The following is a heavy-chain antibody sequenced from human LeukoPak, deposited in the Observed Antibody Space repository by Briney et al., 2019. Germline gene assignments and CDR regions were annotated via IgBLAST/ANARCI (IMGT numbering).Heavy chain of an antibody. CDR2: IYSGGST. D-gene: IGHD5-24*01. J-gene: IGHJ2*01. Sequence: PGGSLRLSCAASGFTFSSNYMSWVRQAPGKGLEWVSVIYSGGSTYYADSVKGRFTISRDNSKNTLYLQMNSLRAEDTAVYYCARDWSRWRYFDLWGRGTLVTVSS. CDR1: GFTFSSNY. CDR3: ARDWSRWRYFDL. V-gene: IGHV3-53*01.